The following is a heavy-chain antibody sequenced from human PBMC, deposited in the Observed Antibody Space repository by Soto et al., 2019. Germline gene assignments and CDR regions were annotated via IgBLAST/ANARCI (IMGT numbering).Heavy chain of an antibody. V-gene: IGHV4-31*03. CDR3: ARTDAYNSSFFDS. J-gene: IGHJ4*02. Sequence: QVQLQEMGPGLVKPSQTLTITCTVSGDSVNSAYWSWIRQLPGKGLEWMGNIYHTGRTFYNPSLKSRVAISIDTSKPLFSLKMRSVTAADTAVYYCARTDAYNSSFFDSWGLGTMVTVSS. D-gene: IGHD6-6*01. CDR2: IYHTGRT. CDR1: GDSVNSAY.